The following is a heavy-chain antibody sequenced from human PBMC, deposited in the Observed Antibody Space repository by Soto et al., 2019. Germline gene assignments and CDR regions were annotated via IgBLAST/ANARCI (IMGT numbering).Heavy chain of an antibody. CDR2: INPNSGGT. CDR1: GYTFTGYY. Sequence: ASVKVSCKASGYTFTGYYMHWVRQAPGQGLEWMGWINPNSGGTNYAQKFQGWVTMTRDTSISTAYMELSRLRSDDTAVYYCAREDSPRSHDAFDIWGQGTMVTVSS. J-gene: IGHJ3*02. D-gene: IGHD6-6*01. CDR3: AREDSPRSHDAFDI. V-gene: IGHV1-2*04.